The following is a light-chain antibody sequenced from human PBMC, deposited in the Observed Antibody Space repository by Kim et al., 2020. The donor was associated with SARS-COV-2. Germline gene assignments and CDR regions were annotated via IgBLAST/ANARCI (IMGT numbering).Light chain of an antibody. V-gene: IGKV1-12*01. Sequence: SASVGDRVTVTGRTSQNISSELAWYQQKPGKAPNLLIFATSSLQSGVPSRFSGSGSGTDFTLTITCLQPEDFATYDCQQANTFPLTFGRGTKLEIK. J-gene: IGKJ4*01. CDR3: QQANTFPLT. CDR2: ATS. CDR1: QNISSE.